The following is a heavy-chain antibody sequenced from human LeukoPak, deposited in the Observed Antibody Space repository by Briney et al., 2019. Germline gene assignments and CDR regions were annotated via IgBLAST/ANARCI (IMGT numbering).Heavy chain of an antibody. J-gene: IGHJ4*02. V-gene: IGHV3-23*01. D-gene: IGHD4-17*01. Sequence: PGGSLRLSCTASGFTFSDYAMSWVRQAPGKGLEWVSVISGRSGNPNYADSVKGRFTISRDNSKNSLFLQMNSLRAEDTAVYYCAREDYGEPFDYWGQGTLVTVSS. CDR3: AREDYGEPFDY. CDR1: GFTFSDYA. CDR2: ISGRSGNP.